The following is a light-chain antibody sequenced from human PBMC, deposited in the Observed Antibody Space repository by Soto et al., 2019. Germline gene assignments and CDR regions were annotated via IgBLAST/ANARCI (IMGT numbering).Light chain of an antibody. J-gene: IGKJ5*01. Sequence: VVSQHPLSLSVTPGQPASMSCKSSQSLLYSDGKTYLYWYLQRPGQPPQLMIYGVSNRFSGVRDRCSGSGPGTDFTPKISRVEAEDGGLYCCMQRTYVPIPFGQVTVLEIK. CDR2: GVS. CDR3: MQRTYVPIP. CDR1: QSLLYSDGKTY. V-gene: IGKV2D-29*01.